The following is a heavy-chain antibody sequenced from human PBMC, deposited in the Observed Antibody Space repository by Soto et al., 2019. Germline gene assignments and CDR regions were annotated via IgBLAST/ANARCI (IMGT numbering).Heavy chain of an antibody. V-gene: IGHV1-69*06. D-gene: IGHD6-13*01. CDR3: VRDRSSTWRSAMDV. Sequence: QLQLVQSGAEVKRPGSSVKVSCKASGGTFNSHAISWVRQAPGQGVEWMGGIIPIFDTPNYAQKFQGRVTITADKSTSTAYMELSSLRYEDTAVYYCVRDRSSTWRSAMDVWGQGTTVTVSS. CDR1: GGTFNSHA. J-gene: IGHJ6*02. CDR2: IIPIFDTP.